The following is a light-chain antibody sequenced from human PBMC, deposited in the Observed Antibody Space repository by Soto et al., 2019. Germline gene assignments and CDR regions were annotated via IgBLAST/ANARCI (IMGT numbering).Light chain of an antibody. CDR3: QQRSNWPPIT. CDR1: QSVNNY. V-gene: IGKV3-11*01. CDR2: DAS. J-gene: IGKJ5*01. Sequence: EIVLTHSPGTLSLSPWERATLSCRASQSVNNYLAWYQPKPGQAPRLLIYDASNRATGIPARFSGSGSGTDFTLTISSLEPEDFAVYYCQQRSNWPPITFGQGTRLEIK.